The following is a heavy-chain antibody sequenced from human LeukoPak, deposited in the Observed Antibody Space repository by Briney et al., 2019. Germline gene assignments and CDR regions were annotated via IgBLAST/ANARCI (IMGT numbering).Heavy chain of an antibody. CDR1: GFTFSSYA. Sequence: GGSLRLSCAASGFTFSSYAMSWVRQAPGKGLEWVSAISGSGGSTYYADSVKGRFTISRDNSKNTLYLQMNSLRAEDTAVYYYAKDHLRVGATGASDTWGQGTMVTVSS. V-gene: IGHV3-23*01. J-gene: IGHJ3*02. D-gene: IGHD1-26*01. CDR3: AKDHLRVGATGASDT. CDR2: ISGSGGST.